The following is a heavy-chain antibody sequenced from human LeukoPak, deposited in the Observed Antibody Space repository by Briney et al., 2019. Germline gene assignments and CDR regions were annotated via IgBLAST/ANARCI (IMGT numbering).Heavy chain of an antibody. Sequence: SVKVSCKASGGTFSSYAVSWVRQAPGQGLEWMGGIIPIFGTANYAQKFQGRVTITADKSTSTAYMELSSLRSEDTAVYYCASERGGVTHFDYWGQGTLVTVSS. CDR1: GGTFSSYA. J-gene: IGHJ4*02. V-gene: IGHV1-69*06. CDR2: IIPIFGTA. D-gene: IGHD3-10*01. CDR3: ASERGGVTHFDY.